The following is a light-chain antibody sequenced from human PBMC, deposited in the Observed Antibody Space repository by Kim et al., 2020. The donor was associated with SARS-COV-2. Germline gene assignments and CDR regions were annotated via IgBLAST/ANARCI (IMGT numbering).Light chain of an antibody. CDR1: SLRSYY. CDR3: NSRDSNDNVG. Sequence: SSELTQDPAVSVALGQTVRITCQGDSLRSYYATRYQQKPGQAPILVIYGKNNRPSGIPDRFSGSSSGNTTSLTITGTQAGDEADYYCNSRDSNDNVGFGG. V-gene: IGLV3-19*01. CDR2: GKN. J-gene: IGLJ2*01.